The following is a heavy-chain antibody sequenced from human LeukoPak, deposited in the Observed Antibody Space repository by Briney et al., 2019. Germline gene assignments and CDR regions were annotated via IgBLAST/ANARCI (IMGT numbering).Heavy chain of an antibody. Sequence: SGGSLRLSCAASGFTFSSYAMSWVRQAPGKGLEWVSAISGSGGSTCYADSVKGRFTISRDNSKNTLYLQMNSLRAEDTAVYYCAKGVTQYYYDSSGTFDYWGQGTLVTVSS. J-gene: IGHJ4*02. CDR2: ISGSGGST. D-gene: IGHD3-22*01. V-gene: IGHV3-23*01. CDR1: GFTFSSYA. CDR3: AKGVTQYYYDSSGTFDY.